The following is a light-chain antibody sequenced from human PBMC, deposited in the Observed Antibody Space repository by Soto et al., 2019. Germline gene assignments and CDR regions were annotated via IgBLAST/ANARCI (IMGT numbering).Light chain of an antibody. J-gene: IGKJ3*01. CDR3: QQYGTCPFA. V-gene: IGKV3-20*01. CDR1: QSVSSSY. Sequence: EIVLTQSPGNLSLSPGERATLSCRASQSVSSSYLAWYLQKPGPAPRLLIYVVSSRATGIPDTCSGGGSATDFTLTTSRLEPEDLAVYYCQQYGTCPFAVGPGTKGVIK. CDR2: VVS.